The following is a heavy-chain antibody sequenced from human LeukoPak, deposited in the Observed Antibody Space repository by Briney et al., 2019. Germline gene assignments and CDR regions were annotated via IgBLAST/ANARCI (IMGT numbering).Heavy chain of an antibody. CDR3: ARDSGYDFFSYYYYYMDV. CDR1: GFTFSSYS. D-gene: IGHD5-12*01. Sequence: GGSLRLSCAASGFTFSSYSMNWVRQAPGKGLEWVSYISSSSSTIYYADSVKGRFTISRDNAKNSLYLQMNSLRAEDTAVYYCARDSGYDFFSYYYYYMDVWGKGTTVTVSS. CDR2: ISSSSSTI. V-gene: IGHV3-48*01. J-gene: IGHJ6*03.